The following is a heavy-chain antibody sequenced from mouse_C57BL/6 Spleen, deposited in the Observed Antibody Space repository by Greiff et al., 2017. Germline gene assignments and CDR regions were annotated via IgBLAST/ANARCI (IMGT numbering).Heavy chain of an antibody. CDR1: GYSITSGYY. CDR3: AREGRQLRLRAMDY. V-gene: IGHV3-6*01. D-gene: IGHD3-2*02. Sequence: EVQLVESGPGLVKPSQSLSLTCSVTGYSITSGYYWKWNRQCPGNKLEWMGYISYDGSNNYNPSLKNRISITRDTSKNQFFLKLNSVTTEDTATYYCAREGRQLRLRAMDYWGQGTSVTVSS. CDR2: ISYDGSN. J-gene: IGHJ4*01.